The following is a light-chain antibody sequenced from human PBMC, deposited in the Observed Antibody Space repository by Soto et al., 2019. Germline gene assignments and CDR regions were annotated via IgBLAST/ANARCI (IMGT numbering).Light chain of an antibody. J-gene: IGLJ3*02. CDR3: SSYTSRSTTVV. Sequence: QSVLTQPASVSGSPGQSITISCTGTSSEVGGYTYVSWYQQHPGKAPKLMIYDVTNRPSGVSNRFAGSKSGNTASLTISGLQAEDEADYYCSSYTSRSTTVVFGGGTKHTVL. CDR1: SSEVGGYTY. V-gene: IGLV2-14*01. CDR2: DVT.